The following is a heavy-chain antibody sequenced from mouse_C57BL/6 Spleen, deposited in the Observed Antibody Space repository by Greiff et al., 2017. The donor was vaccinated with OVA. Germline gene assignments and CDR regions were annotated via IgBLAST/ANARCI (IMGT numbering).Heavy chain of an antibody. Sequence: QVQLQQPGAELVKPGASVKLSCKASGYTFTSYWMPWVKQRPGQGLEWIGMIHPNSGSTNYNEKFKSKATLTVDKSSSTAYMQLSSLTSEDSAVYYCAVYYYGTGGMDYWGQGTSVTVSS. V-gene: IGHV1-64*01. CDR3: AVYYYGTGGMDY. J-gene: IGHJ4*01. D-gene: IGHD1-1*01. CDR1: GYTFTSYW. CDR2: IHPNSGST.